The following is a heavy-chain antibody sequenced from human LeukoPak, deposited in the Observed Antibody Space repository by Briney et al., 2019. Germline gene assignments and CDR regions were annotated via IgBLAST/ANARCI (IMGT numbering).Heavy chain of an antibody. CDR3: ARADRLHGGPYLIGP. CDR1: GYSSTDYY. Sequence: GASVKVSCKTSGYSSTDYYMHWVRQAPGQGLEWMGWINPSSGGTSSAQKFQGRVTMTRDTSITTVYMEVSWLTSDDTAIYYCARADRLHGGPYLIGPWGQGTLVTVSS. CDR2: INPSSGGT. V-gene: IGHV1-2*02. J-gene: IGHJ5*02. D-gene: IGHD2-21*01.